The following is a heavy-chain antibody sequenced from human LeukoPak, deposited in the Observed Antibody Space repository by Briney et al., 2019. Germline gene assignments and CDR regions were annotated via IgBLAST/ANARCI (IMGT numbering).Heavy chain of an antibody. CDR2: ISSSSSTI. D-gene: IGHD1-26*01. Sequence: GGSLRLSCAASGFTFGSYSMNWVRQAPGKGLEWVSYISSSSSTIYYADSVKGRFTISRDNAKNSLYLQMNSLRAEDTAVYYCARGGGTYSGDYWGPGTLVTVSS. CDR1: GFTFGSYS. CDR3: ARGGGTYSGDY. V-gene: IGHV3-48*01. J-gene: IGHJ4*02.